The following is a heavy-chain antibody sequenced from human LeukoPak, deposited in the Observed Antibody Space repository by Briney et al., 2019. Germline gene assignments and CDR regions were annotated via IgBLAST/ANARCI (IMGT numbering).Heavy chain of an antibody. J-gene: IGHJ5*02. Sequence: SGTLSLTCAVSGGSISSSNWWSWVRQPPGKGLEWIGEIYHSGSTNYNPSLKSRVTTSVDKSKNQFSLKLSSVTAADTAVYYCARLPPFPTTRFDPWGQGTLVTVSS. CDR1: GGSISSSNW. CDR3: ARLPPFPTTRFDP. D-gene: IGHD5-12*01. CDR2: IYHSGST. V-gene: IGHV4-4*02.